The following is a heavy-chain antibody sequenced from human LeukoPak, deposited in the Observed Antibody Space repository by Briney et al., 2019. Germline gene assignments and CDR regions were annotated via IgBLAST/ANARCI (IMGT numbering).Heavy chain of an antibody. CDR1: GRSFSSYY. CDR3: ATGRDYYDSSGYAFDI. Sequence: SETLSLTCAVYGRSFSSYYWSWIRQPPGKGLEWIGYIYYSGSTNYNPSLKSRVTISVDTSKNQFSLKLSSVTAADTAVYYCATGRDYYDSSGYAFDIWGQGTMVTVSS. J-gene: IGHJ3*02. D-gene: IGHD3-22*01. V-gene: IGHV4-59*08. CDR2: IYYSGST.